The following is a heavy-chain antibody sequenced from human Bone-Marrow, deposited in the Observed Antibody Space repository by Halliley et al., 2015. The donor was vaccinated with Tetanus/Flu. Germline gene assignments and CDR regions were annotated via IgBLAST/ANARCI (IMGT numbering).Heavy chain of an antibody. Sequence: SLRLSCVASGFIFSSSSMNWVRKAPGPGLERVSSIGSRGTYISYDDSVKGRFTISRDNPKNALYLQMNSLRAEGTAVYYCARDLERYGDGGSCQPDSFDGWGQGTMVTVPS. CDR3: ARDLERYGDGGSCQPDSFDG. J-gene: IGHJ3*01. V-gene: IGHV3-21*01. CDR2: IGSRGTYI. D-gene: IGHD2-15*01. CDR1: GFIFSSSS.